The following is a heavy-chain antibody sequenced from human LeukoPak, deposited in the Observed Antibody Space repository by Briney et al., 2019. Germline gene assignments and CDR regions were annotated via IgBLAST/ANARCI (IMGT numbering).Heavy chain of an antibody. J-gene: IGHJ4*02. CDR1: GFTFSSYA. V-gene: IGHV3-23*01. Sequence: PGGSLRLSCAASGFTFSSYAMSWVRQAPGKGLEWVSAISGSGGSTYYADSVKGRFTISRDNSKNTLYLQMNSLRAGDTAVYYCAKDVSYDSSGYFVYWGQGTLVTVSS. CDR3: AKDVSYDSSGYFVY. CDR2: ISGSGGST. D-gene: IGHD3-22*01.